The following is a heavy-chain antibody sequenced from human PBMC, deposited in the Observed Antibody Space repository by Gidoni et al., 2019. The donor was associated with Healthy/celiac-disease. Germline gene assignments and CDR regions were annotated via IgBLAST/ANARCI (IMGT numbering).Heavy chain of an antibody. V-gene: IGHV3-15*01. CDR2: IKSKTDGGTT. D-gene: IGHD7-27*01. CDR1: GFTFSNAW. Sequence: EVQLVESGGGLVKPGGSLRLSCAASGFTFSNAWMSWVRQAPGKGLELVGRIKSKTDGGTTDYAAPVKGRFTISRDDSKNTLYLQMNSLKTEDTAVYYCTTWVRDYYYMDVWGKGTTVTVSS. J-gene: IGHJ6*03. CDR3: TTWVRDYYYMDV.